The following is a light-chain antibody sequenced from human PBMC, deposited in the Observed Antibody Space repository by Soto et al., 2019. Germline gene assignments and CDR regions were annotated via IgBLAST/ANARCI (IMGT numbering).Light chain of an antibody. CDR3: QQYDNRPMYT. J-gene: IGKJ2*01. CDR2: DAS. V-gene: IGKV1-33*01. CDR1: QDISNY. Sequence: DIQMTQSPSALSASVGDRVTITCQAMQDISNYLNVYQQKPGKAPKLLIDDASNLETGVPSRFSASGSGTDFTVTISSLQPEDIATNLCQQYDNRPMYTFGQGTKLEIK.